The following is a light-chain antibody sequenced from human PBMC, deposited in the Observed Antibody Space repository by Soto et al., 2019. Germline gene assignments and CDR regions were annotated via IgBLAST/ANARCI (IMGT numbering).Light chain of an antibody. Sequence: DIQMTQSPSSLSASVGDRATITCQASQDISNYLNWYKQKPGKAPKLLVYDASNLETEVPSRFIGSGSGTDFTFTISSLQPEDIATYDCQQYDNLPITIGQGTRLEIK. CDR3: QQYDNLPIT. CDR1: QDISNY. V-gene: IGKV1-33*01. J-gene: IGKJ5*01. CDR2: DAS.